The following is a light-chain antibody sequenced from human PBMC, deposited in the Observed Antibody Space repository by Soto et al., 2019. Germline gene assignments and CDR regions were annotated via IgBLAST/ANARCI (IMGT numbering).Light chain of an antibody. V-gene: IGKV3-15*01. CDR1: QNVRHK. Sequence: IVMTPSPGPLVVSSGERGTLSRRARQNVRHKLAWYQQKVGQAPRLLIFGASIRATGVPDRFSGSGSGTEFTLTISSLQSEDFAVYYCQEYNDWLTFGGGTKVEIK. CDR3: QEYNDWLT. J-gene: IGKJ4*01. CDR2: GAS.